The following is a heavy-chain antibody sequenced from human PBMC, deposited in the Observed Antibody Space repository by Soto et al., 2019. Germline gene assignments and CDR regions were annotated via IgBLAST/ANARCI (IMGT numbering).Heavy chain of an antibody. Sequence: QVQLVESGGGVVQPGRSLRLSCAASGFTFSSYAMHWVRQAPGKGLEWVAVISYDGSNKYYADSVKGRFTISRDNSKNTLYLQMNSLIAEDAAVYYGARDLASPSQSRPPNIAVSGDCDYWGQGTLVTVSS. D-gene: IGHD6-19*01. J-gene: IGHJ4*02. V-gene: IGHV3-30-3*01. CDR1: GFTFSSYA. CDR3: ARDLASPSQSRPPNIAVSGDCDY. CDR2: ISYDGSNK.